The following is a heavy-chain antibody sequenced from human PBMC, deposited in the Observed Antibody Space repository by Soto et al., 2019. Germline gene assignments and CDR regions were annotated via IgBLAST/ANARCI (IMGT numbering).Heavy chain of an antibody. Sequence: RRLSCSASGFTFSNFAMHWVRQAPGKGLEYVSGITSNGDNTYHADSVQGRFTISRDNFKSTLYLQMTSLRVEDTAVYYCVKGNPLLRYYFEYWGRGALVTVSS. CDR2: ITSNGDNT. V-gene: IGHV3-64D*06. CDR3: VKGNPLLRYYFEY. CDR1: GFTFSNFA. J-gene: IGHJ4*02. D-gene: IGHD2-15*01.